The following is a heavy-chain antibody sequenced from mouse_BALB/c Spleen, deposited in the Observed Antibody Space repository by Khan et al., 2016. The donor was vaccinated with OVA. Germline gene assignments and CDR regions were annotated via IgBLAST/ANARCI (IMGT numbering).Heavy chain of an antibody. D-gene: IGHD1-1*01. J-gene: IGHJ2*01. CDR1: GYSITSDYA. Sequence: QLEESGPGLVKPSQSLSLTCTVTGYSITSDYAWNWIRQFPGNKLEWMGYISYSGNTKYNPSLKSRISITRDTSKNQFFLQLNFVTIEDTATYYGARVYGGDFDYWGQGTTLTVSS. CDR2: ISYSGNT. V-gene: IGHV3-2*02. CDR3: ARVYGGDFDY.